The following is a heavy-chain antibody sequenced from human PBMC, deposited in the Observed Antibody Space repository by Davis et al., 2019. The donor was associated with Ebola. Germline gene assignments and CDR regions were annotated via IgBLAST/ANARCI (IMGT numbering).Heavy chain of an antibody. V-gene: IGHV1-18*01. J-gene: IGHJ6*02. D-gene: IGHD2-21*01. CDR3: ARDLRGVKGDHLLGLGMDV. Sequence: ASVKVSCKASNYTFTSYGITWVRQAPGQGLEWMGWISGFNGNTHYALKLQGRITMTTDTSTSTAYMELRSLRSDDTAVYYCARDLRGVKGDHLLGLGMDVWGQGTTVIVSS. CDR2: ISGFNGNT. CDR1: NYTFTSYG.